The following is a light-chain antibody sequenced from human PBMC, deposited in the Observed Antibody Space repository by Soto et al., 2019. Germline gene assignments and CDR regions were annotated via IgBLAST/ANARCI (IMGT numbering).Light chain of an antibody. CDR1: SSDIGAYNY. CDR2: DVN. Sequence: QSALTQPASVSGSPGQSITISCTGTSSDIGAYNYVSWYQQHPGKAPKLMIYDVNIRPSGVSNRFSGSKSGNTASLTISGLQAEDEADYYCTSWTTSTTMIFGGGTKLPS. CDR3: TSWTTSTTMI. V-gene: IGLV2-14*03. J-gene: IGLJ2*01.